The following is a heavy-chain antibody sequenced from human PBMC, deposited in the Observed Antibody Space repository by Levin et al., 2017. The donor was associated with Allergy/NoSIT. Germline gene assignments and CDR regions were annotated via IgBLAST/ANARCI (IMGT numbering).Heavy chain of an antibody. J-gene: IGHJ6*02. V-gene: IGHV3-30*18. CDR2: ISYDGSDK. CDR1: GFSLSHYG. D-gene: IGHD3-16*01. CDR3: AKDRGEYYYYNGMDV. Sequence: GESLKISCAASGFSLSHYGMHWVRQAPGEGLEWVALISYDGSDKYYADSVKGRFTISRDNSKNTLYLQMNSLRIEDTAAYFCAKDRGEYYYYNGMDVWGQGTTVTVSS.